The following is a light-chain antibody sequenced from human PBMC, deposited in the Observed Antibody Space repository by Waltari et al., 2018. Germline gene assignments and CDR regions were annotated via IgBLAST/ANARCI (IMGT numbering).Light chain of an antibody. Sequence: LVLMQSQGTLSLSQWERATLYCRTSQTIRTTYLAWYQQKPGQAPTLLIYGTFSRATGIPDRFTGSGSGTDFSLAISSLETEDFATYYCQQYDISPLTFVGGTKVEI. CDR2: GTF. V-gene: IGKV3-20*01. CDR1: QTIRTTY. J-gene: IGKJ4*01. CDR3: QQYDISPLT.